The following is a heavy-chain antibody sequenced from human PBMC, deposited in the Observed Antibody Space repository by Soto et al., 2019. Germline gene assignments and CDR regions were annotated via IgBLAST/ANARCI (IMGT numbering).Heavy chain of an antibody. D-gene: IGHD6-19*01. CDR1: GFTFSTYV. CDR3: AKAVYGSSGWLDY. CDR2: ISYDGSNK. J-gene: IGHJ4*02. Sequence: GSLRLSFAASGFTFSTYVMHWVRQAPVKGLEWVAFISYDGSNKYYADSVKGRFTISRDNSKNTLYLQMNSLRAEDTAVYYCAKAVYGSSGWLDYWGQGILVPVSS. V-gene: IGHV3-30*02.